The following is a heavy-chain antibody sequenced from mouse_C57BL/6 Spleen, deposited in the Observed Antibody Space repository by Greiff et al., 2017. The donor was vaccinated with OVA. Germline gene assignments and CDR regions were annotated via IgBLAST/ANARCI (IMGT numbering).Heavy chain of an antibody. Sequence: EVQGVESGGGLVQPKGSLKLSCAASGFTFNTYAMHWVRQAPGKGLEWVARIRSKGSNYATYYADSVKDRFTISRDDSQSMLYLQMDNLKAEDTARYYCVREGDYDWGQGTLVTVSA. CDR2: IRSKGSNYAT. D-gene: IGHD2-4*01. CDR1: GFTFNTYA. J-gene: IGHJ3*01. CDR3: VREGDYD. V-gene: IGHV10-3*01.